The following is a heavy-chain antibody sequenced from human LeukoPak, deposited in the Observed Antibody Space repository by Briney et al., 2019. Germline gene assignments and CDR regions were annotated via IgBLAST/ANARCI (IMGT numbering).Heavy chain of an antibody. Sequence: SETLSLTSAVYGGSFSDYYWIWIRQPPGKGLEWIGEINHVGGTNYNPSLKSRGTISVDTPKNQFSLRLSSVTAADMALYFCARGHADIGLNYFDYWGPGTLVTVSS. CDR2: INHVGGT. CDR1: GGSFSDYY. J-gene: IGHJ4*02. V-gene: IGHV4-34*01. CDR3: ARGHADIGLNYFDY. D-gene: IGHD2-15*01.